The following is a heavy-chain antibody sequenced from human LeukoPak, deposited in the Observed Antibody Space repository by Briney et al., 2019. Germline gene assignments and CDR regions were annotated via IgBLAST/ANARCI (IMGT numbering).Heavy chain of an antibody. CDR3: TRESDTAMGAYYYYMDV. V-gene: IGHV3-49*03. J-gene: IGHJ6*03. CDR2: IRSKAYGGTT. CDR1: GFTFGDYA. Sequence: GGSLRLSCTASGFTFGDYAMSWFRQAPGKGLEWVGFIRSKAYGGTTEYAASVKGRFTISRDDSKSIAYLQMNSLKTEDPAVYYCTRESDTAMGAYYYYMDVWGKGTRVTVS. D-gene: IGHD5-18*01.